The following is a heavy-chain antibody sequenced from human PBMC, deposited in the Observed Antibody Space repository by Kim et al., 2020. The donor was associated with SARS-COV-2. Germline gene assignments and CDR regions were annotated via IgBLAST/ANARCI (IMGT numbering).Heavy chain of an antibody. CDR2: IIPILGIA. D-gene: IGHD6-19*01. J-gene: IGHJ6*02. Sequence: SVKVSCKASGGTFSSYAISWVRQAPGQGLEWMGRIIPILGIANYAQKFQGRVTITADKSTSTAYMELSSLRSEDTAVYYCARDRQWLVRLAYYYYGMDVWGQGTTVTVSS. CDR1: GGTFSSYA. V-gene: IGHV1-69*04. CDR3: ARDRQWLVRLAYYYYGMDV.